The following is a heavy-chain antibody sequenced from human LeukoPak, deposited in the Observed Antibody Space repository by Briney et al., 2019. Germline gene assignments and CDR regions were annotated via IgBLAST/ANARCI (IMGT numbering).Heavy chain of an antibody. CDR3: AKARGYSYGYCFDY. J-gene: IGHJ4*02. CDR1: GFTFDDYA. V-gene: IGHV3-43D*04. Sequence: GGSLRLSCAASGFTFDDYAMHWVRQAPGKGLEWVSLISWDGGSTYYADSVKGRFTISRDNSKNSLYLQMNSLRAEDTALYYCAKARGYSYGYCFDYWGQGTLVTVPS. D-gene: IGHD5-18*01. CDR2: ISWDGGST.